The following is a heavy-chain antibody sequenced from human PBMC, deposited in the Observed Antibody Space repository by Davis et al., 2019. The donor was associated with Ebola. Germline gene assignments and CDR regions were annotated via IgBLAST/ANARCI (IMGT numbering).Heavy chain of an antibody. CDR3: ARDRYGDYETPFDY. V-gene: IGHV1-46*01. Sequence: ASVMVSCKASAYTFTSYYMHWVRHAPGQGLEWMGIINPSGGSTSYAQKFQGRLTMTRDTSTSTVYMELSSLRSEDTAVYYCARDRYGDYETPFDYWGQGTLVTVSS. CDR2: INPSGGST. D-gene: IGHD4-17*01. CDR1: AYTFTSYY. J-gene: IGHJ4*02.